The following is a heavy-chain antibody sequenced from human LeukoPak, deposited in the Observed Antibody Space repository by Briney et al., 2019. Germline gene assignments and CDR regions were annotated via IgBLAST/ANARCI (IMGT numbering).Heavy chain of an antibody. CDR3: ARLSYYDFWNGYYMGFDY. CDR1: GGSISRNSYY. Sequence: PSETLSLTCTVSGGSISRNSYYWGWIRQPPGKGLEWIGSIYYSGSTYYNPSLKSRVTISVDTSKNQFSLKLTSVTAADTAVYYCARLSYYDFWNGYYMGFDYWGKGTLVTVSS. D-gene: IGHD3-3*01. J-gene: IGHJ4*02. V-gene: IGHV4-39*01. CDR2: IYYSGST.